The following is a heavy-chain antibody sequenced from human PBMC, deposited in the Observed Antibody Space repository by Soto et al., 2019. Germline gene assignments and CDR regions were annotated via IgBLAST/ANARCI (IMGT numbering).Heavy chain of an antibody. Sequence: QVQLQESGPGLVKPSQTLSLTCTVSGGSISSGDYYWSWIRQPPGKGLEWIGYIYYSGSTYYNPSLKSRVTISVDTSKNQFSLRVSFVTAADTAVYYCASRGSTTFCSGGNCYARGFDYWGQGTLVTVSS. CDR2: IYYSGST. D-gene: IGHD2-15*01. J-gene: IGHJ4*02. CDR3: ASRGSTTFCSGGNCYARGFDY. V-gene: IGHV4-30-4*01. CDR1: GGSISSGDYY.